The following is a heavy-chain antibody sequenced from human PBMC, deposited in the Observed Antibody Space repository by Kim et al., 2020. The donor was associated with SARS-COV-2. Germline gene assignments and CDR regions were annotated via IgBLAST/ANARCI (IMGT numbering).Heavy chain of an antibody. J-gene: IGHJ6*02. CDR2: INHSGST. Sequence: SETLSLTCAVYGGSFSGYYWSWIRQPPGKGLEWIGEINHSGSTNYNPSLKSRVTISVDTSKNQFSLKLSSVTAADTAVYYCARGKYSSSWGGPNYYYGMDVWGQGTTVTVSS. V-gene: IGHV4-34*01. D-gene: IGHD6-13*01. CDR1: GGSFSGYY. CDR3: ARGKYSSSWGGPNYYYGMDV.